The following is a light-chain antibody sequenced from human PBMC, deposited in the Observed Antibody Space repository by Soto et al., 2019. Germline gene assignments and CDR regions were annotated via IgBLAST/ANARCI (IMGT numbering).Light chain of an antibody. CDR1: QSLLYSSNNKNY. V-gene: IGKV4-1*01. CDR2: WAS. J-gene: IGKJ5*01. Sequence: DIVMTQSPDSLAVSLGERATINCKSSQSLLYSSNNKNYLAWYQQKPGQPPKLLIYWASTRESGVPDRFSGSGSGTDFTLTISSLQAEDVAVYYCQQYYSNPITFGQGTRLEIK. CDR3: QQYYSNPIT.